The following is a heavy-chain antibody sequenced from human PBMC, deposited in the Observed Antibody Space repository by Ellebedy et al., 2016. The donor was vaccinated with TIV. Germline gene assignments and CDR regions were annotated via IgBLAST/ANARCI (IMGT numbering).Heavy chain of an antibody. CDR1: GFTFVGYA. J-gene: IGHJ4*02. CDR3: ARSRPDFWSGYYADS. CDR2: ISSSSSDI. D-gene: IGHD3-3*01. Sequence: LSLTCTASGFTFVGYAMNWVRPAPWKGLEWVSFISSSSSDIYYGASVKGRFTVSRDNAKKSLYLQMNSLRPEDTGVYYCARSRPDFWSGYYADSWGQGTLVTVSS. V-gene: IGHV3-21*05.